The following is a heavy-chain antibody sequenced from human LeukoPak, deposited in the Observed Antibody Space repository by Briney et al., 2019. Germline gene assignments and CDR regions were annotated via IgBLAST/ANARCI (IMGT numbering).Heavy chain of an antibody. Sequence: SETLSLTCTVSGGSISSCYWSWIRQPAGKGLEWIGRTYISGSGSTNYNPSLKSRVTMSVDTSKNQFSLKLSSVTAADTAVYYCARDKRVAVAGTYIYYYYMDVWGNGTTVTISS. CDR1: GGSISSCY. CDR3: ARDKRVAVAGTYIYYYYMDV. V-gene: IGHV4-4*07. J-gene: IGHJ6*03. CDR2: TYISGSGST. D-gene: IGHD6-19*01.